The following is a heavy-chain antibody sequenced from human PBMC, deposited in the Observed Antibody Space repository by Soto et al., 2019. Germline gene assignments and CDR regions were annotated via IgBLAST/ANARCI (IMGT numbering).Heavy chain of an antibody. CDR2: IYYSGST. CDR3: ARDIGRGLYDYVFDY. V-gene: IGHV4-30-4*01. CDR1: GGSISSGDSY. D-gene: IGHD3-16*01. Sequence: QVQLQESGPGLVKPSQTLSLTCTVSGGSISSGDSYWSWIRQPPGKGLELIGYIYYSGSTYYNPSLKSRVTISSDTSKNQFSLKLSAVAAADTAVYYCARDIGRGLYDYVFDYWGQGTLVTVSS. J-gene: IGHJ4*02.